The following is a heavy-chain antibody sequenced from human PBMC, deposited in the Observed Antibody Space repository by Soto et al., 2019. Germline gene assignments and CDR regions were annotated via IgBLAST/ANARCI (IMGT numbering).Heavy chain of an antibody. D-gene: IGHD3-22*01. V-gene: IGHV3-30*18. CDR2: ISYDGSNK. CDR3: AKESHYYDSSGPP. Sequence: PWGSLRLSCAASGFTFSSYGIHFCRQAPGKWLEWVGVISYDGSNKYYADSVRGRFTISRDNSKNTLYLQMHSLRVEDTAVYYCAKESHYYDSSGPPWGQGTLVTVSS. CDR1: GFTFSSYG. J-gene: IGHJ5*02.